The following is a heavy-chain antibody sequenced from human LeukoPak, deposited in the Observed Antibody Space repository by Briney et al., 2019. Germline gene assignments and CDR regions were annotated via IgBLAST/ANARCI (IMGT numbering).Heavy chain of an antibody. CDR3: ARGPSCSSHSCYVIGALDI. CDR2: VSASANST. D-gene: IGHD2-2*01. Sequence: PGGSLRLSCAASGFMFDIYAMTWVRQAPGKGLDWVSGVSASANSTYYADAVKGRFSISRDNVRNTLYLQMNSLSVDDTAVYYCARGPSCSSHSCYVIGALDIWGQGTLVTVSS. J-gene: IGHJ3*02. CDR1: GFMFDIYA. V-gene: IGHV3-23*01.